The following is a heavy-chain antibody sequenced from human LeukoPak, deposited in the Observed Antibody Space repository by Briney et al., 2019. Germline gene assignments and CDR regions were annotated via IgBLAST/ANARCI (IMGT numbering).Heavy chain of an antibody. CDR1: GFTFGSYS. Sequence: GGSLRLSCAASGFTFGSYSMNWVRQAPGKGLEWVSSISSSSSYIYYADSVKGRFTISRDNAKNSLYLQMNGLRAEDTAVYYCARVGDSSGYYFDYWGQGTLVTVSS. CDR3: ARVGDSSGYYFDY. D-gene: IGHD6-19*01. J-gene: IGHJ4*02. CDR2: ISSSSSYI. V-gene: IGHV3-21*01.